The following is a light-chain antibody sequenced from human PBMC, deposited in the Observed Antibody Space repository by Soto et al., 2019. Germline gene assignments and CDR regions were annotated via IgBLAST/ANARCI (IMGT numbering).Light chain of an antibody. Sequence: QSVLTQPPSVSGAPGQRVTISCTGSRSNIGAGYDVHWYQQVPGTAPKLLIYGNSNRPSGVPDRFSGSKSGTSASLAITGLQAEDEADYYCQSYDSSVSGSGVFGGGTKVTVL. CDR3: QSYDSSVSGSGV. CDR1: RSNIGAGYD. J-gene: IGLJ3*02. CDR2: GNS. V-gene: IGLV1-40*01.